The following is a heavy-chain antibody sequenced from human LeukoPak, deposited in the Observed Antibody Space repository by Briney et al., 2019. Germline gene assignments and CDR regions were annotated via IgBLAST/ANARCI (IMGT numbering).Heavy chain of an antibody. CDR3: ARVEISYGDYVLLDY. D-gene: IGHD4-17*01. CDR2: ISYTGST. CDR1: GDSITSYH. Sequence: SETLSLTCTVSGDSITSYHWSWIRQPPGKGLEWIGYISYTGSTNYNPSLKSRVTISQDTSKNQFSLKLNSVTAADTAVYYCARVEISYGDYVLLDYWGQGTLVTVSS. V-gene: IGHV4-59*01. J-gene: IGHJ4*02.